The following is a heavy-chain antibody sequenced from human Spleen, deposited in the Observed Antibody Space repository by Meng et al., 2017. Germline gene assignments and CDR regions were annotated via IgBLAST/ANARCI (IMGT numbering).Heavy chain of an antibody. Sequence: QVQAVWSWAEVNKHGAAVKVSCKPSGYNFPDYWLHWVRRAPGQGLEWMGRIDPKSGDTHYAQRFQGRVTMTGDTSISTAYMELSGLRSDDTAMYYCARDEDISAAGKLFGDYWGQGTLVTSPQ. CDR1: GYNFPDYW. CDR3: ARDEDISAAGKLFGDY. J-gene: IGHJ4*02. CDR2: IDPKSGDT. D-gene: IGHD6-13*01. V-gene: IGHV1-2*06.